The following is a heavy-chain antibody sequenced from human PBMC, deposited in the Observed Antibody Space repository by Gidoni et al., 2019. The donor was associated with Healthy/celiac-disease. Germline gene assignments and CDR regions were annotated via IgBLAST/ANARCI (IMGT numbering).Heavy chain of an antibody. J-gene: IGHJ4*02. CDR3: AGSRVWFGEFPFDY. Sequence: QLQLQESGPGLVKPSETLSLTCTVSGGSISSSSYYWGWLRQPPGKGLEWIGSIYYSGSTYYNPSLKSRVTISVDTSKNQFSLKLSSVTAADTAVYYCAGSRVWFGEFPFDYWGQGTLVTVSS. D-gene: IGHD3-10*01. CDR2: IYYSGST. CDR1: GGSISSSSYY. V-gene: IGHV4-39*01.